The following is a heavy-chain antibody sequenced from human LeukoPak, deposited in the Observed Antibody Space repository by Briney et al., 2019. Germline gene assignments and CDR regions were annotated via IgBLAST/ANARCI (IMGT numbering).Heavy chain of an antibody. CDR2: IYYSGST. D-gene: IGHD1-20*01. CDR1: GGSISSYY. J-gene: IGHJ3*02. V-gene: IGHV4-59*01. CDR3: ARRFKANWNVGWGRRDAFDI. Sequence: SEILSLTCTVSGGSISSYYWSWIRQPPGKGLEWIGYIYYSGSTNYNPSLKSRVTISVDTSKNQFSLKLSSVTAADTAVYYCARRFKANWNVGWGRRDAFDIWGQGTMVTVSS.